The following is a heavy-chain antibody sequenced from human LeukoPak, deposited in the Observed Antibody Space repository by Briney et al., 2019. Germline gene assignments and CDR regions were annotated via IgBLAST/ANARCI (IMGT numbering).Heavy chain of an antibody. V-gene: IGHV4-38-2*01. J-gene: IGHJ4*02. CDR1: GYSISSGYY. CDR3: ARTRGLRGFGHLAY. D-gene: IGHD5-12*01. Sequence: SETLSLTCAVSGYSISSGYYWGWIRQPPGKGLEWIGSIYHSGSTYYNPSLKSRVTISVDTSKNQFSLKLSSVTAADTAVYYCARTRGLRGFGHLAYWGQGTLVTVSS. CDR2: IYHSGST.